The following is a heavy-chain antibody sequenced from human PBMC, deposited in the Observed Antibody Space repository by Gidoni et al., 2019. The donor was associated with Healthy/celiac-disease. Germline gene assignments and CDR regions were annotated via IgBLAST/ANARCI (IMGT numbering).Heavy chain of an antibody. D-gene: IGHD4-17*01. CDR2: IIPILGIA. J-gene: IGHJ4*02. CDR3: ARGVMNYGDLGY. V-gene: IGHV1-69*04. CDR1: GGTFSSYA. Sequence: QVQLVQSGAEVKKPGSSVKVSCKASGGTFSSYAISWVRQAPGQGLEWMGRIIPILGIANYAQKFQGRVTITADKSTSTAYMELSSLRSEDTAVYYCARGVMNYGDLGYWGQGTLVTVSS.